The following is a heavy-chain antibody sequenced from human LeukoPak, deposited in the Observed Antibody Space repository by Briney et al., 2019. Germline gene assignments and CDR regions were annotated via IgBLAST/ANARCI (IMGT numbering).Heavy chain of an antibody. D-gene: IGHD2-15*01. Sequence: SVKVSCKASGFTFTSSAMQWVRQARGQRLEWIGWIVVGSGNTNYAQKFQERVTITRDMSTSTAYMELSSLRSEDTAVYHCAAMYCSGGSCYGEFDPWGQGTLVTVSS. V-gene: IGHV1-58*02. CDR3: AAMYCSGGSCYGEFDP. CDR1: GFTFTSSA. CDR2: IVVGSGNT. J-gene: IGHJ5*02.